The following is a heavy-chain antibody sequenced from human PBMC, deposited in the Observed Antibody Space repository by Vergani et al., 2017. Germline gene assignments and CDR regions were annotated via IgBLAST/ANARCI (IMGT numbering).Heavy chain of an antibody. CDR2: IYYSGST. D-gene: IGHD3-22*01. CDR3: ASSLVYYYDSSGYYYYFDY. Sequence: QVQLQESGPGLVKPSQTLSLTCTVSGGSISSGDYYWSWIRQPXGKGLEWIGYIYYSGSTYYNPSLKSRVTISVDTSKHQFSLKLSSVTAADTAVYYCASSLVYYYDSSGYYYYFDYWGQGTLVTVSS. CDR1: GGSISSGDYY. J-gene: IGHJ4*02. V-gene: IGHV4-30-4*01.